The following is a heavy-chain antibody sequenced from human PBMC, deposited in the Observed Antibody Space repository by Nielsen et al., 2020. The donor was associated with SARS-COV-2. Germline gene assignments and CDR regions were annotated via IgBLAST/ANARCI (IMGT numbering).Heavy chain of an antibody. CDR1: GGSIGSYY. CDR3: ARDWGLRYFDPDGMDV. Sequence: SETLSLTCTVFGGSIGSYYWSWIRQPPGKGLEWIGHIFNTGSTSYNPSLRSRVTILVDTSKNHFSLKLTSVAAADTAVYYCARDWGLRYFDPDGMDVWGQGTTVTVSS. V-gene: IGHV4-59*13. J-gene: IGHJ6*02. D-gene: IGHD3-9*01. CDR2: IFNTGST.